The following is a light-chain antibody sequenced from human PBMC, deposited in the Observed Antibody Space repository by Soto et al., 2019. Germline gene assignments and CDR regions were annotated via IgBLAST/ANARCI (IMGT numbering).Light chain of an antibody. J-gene: IGLJ1*01. Sequence: QSVLTQPPPVSGAPGQRVTIFCTGSSSNIGAGHDVHWYQHLPGTAPKLLIYGNGNRPSGVPDRFSGSKSGTSASLAITGLQAEDEADYYCQSYDSNLSGSEVFGTGTKVTVL. CDR3: QSYDSNLSGSEV. CDR2: GNG. CDR1: SSNIGAGHD. V-gene: IGLV1-40*01.